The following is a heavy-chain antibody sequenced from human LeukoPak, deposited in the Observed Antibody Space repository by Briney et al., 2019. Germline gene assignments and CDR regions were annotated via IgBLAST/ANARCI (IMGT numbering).Heavy chain of an antibody. V-gene: IGHV1-8*03. J-gene: IGHJ1*01. CDR2: MNPNSGNT. CDR1: GYTFTSYD. CDR3: AARYYDSSGYYYFQH. D-gene: IGHD3-22*01. Sequence: GASVKVSCKASGYTFTSYDINWVRQATGQGLEWMGWMNPNSGNTGYAQKFQSRVTITRNTSISTAYMELSSLRSEDTAVYYCAARYYDSSGYYYFQHWGQGTLVTVSS.